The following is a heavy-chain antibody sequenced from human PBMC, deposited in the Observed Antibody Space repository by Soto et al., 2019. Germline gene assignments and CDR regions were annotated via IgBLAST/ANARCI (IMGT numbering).Heavy chain of an antibody. CDR1: GYTFTGYY. Sequence: ASVKVSCKASGYTFTGYYMHWVRQAPGQGLEWTGWINPNSGGTNYAQKFQGRVTMTRDTSISTAYMELSRLRSDDTAVYYCAREAMVRGVISYYGMDVWGQGTTVTVSS. CDR3: AREAMVRGVISYYGMDV. J-gene: IGHJ6*02. V-gene: IGHV1-2*02. D-gene: IGHD3-10*01. CDR2: INPNSGGT.